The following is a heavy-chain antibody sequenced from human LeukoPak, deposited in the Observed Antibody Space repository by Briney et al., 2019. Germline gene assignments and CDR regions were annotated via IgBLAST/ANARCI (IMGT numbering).Heavy chain of an antibody. CDR3: ARDSTRYSSSSWDYYYIDV. Sequence: GGSLRLSCAASGFTFSDYYMSWIRQAPGKGLEWVSYISSSGSTIYYADSVKGRFTISRDNAKNSLYLQMNSLRAEDTAVYYCARDSTRYSSSSWDYYYIDVWGKGTTVTVSS. J-gene: IGHJ6*03. CDR1: GFTFSDYY. V-gene: IGHV3-11*01. D-gene: IGHD6-6*01. CDR2: ISSSGSTI.